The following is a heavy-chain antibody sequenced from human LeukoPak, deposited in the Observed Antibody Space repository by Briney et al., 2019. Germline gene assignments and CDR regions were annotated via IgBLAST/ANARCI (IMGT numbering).Heavy chain of an antibody. CDR3: AREPVSGGFDY. Sequence: SETLSLTCTVSGGSISSYYWSWIRQPPGKGLEWIGYISYSGSTNYNPSLKSRVTISIDTSKNQFSLKLSSVTAADTAVYYCAREPVSGGFDYWGQGTLVTVSS. J-gene: IGHJ4*02. CDR1: GGSISSYY. V-gene: IGHV4-59*01. CDR2: ISYSGST. D-gene: IGHD5-12*01.